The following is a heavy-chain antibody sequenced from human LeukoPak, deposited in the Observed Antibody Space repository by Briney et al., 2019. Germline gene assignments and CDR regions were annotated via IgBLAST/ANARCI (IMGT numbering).Heavy chain of an antibody. CDR2: ITSSGGST. Sequence: PGGSLRLSCAASGFTFSNYAMTWVRQAPGKGLEWVSVITSSGGSTSYADSVEGRFTIARDNSKNTLYLQMNSLRAEDTAIYYCAXXGDSRSFDYWGQGTLVTVSS. CDR1: GFTFSNYA. V-gene: IGHV3-23*01. CDR3: AXXGDSRSFDY. J-gene: IGHJ4*02. D-gene: IGHD3-22*01.